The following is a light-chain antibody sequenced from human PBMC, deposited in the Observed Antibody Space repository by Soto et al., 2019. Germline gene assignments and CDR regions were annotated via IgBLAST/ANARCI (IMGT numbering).Light chain of an antibody. CDR2: DVS. CDR1: SRDVGGYNY. J-gene: IGLJ1*01. Sequence: QSALTQPASVSGSPGQSITISCTGTSRDVGGYNYVSWYQQHPGKAPKLMIYDVSNRPSGVSNRFSGSKSGNTASLTISGLQAEDEADYYCSSYTSSSTPGFGTGTKVTVL. CDR3: SSYTSSSTPG. V-gene: IGLV2-14*01.